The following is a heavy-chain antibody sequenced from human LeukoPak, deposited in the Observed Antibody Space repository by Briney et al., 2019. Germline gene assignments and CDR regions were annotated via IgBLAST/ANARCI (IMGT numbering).Heavy chain of an antibody. J-gene: IGHJ5*02. CDR3: ARGVGSGWSATINWFDP. CDR2: IYYSGST. D-gene: IGHD6-19*01. CDR1: GGSISNYY. Sequence: SETLSLTCTVSGGSISNYYLSWIRQPPGKGLEWIGYIYYSGSTNYNPSLKSRVTISVDTSKNQFSLKLSSVTAADTAVYYCARGVGSGWSATINWFDPWGQGTLVTVSS. V-gene: IGHV4-59*01.